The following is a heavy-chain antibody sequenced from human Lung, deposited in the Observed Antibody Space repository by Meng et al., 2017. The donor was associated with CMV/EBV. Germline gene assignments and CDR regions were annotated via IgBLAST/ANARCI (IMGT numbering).Heavy chain of an antibody. CDR1: GYTFAGHY. J-gene: IGHJ4*02. CDR3: ARDDNWGPDY. V-gene: IGHV1-2*02. D-gene: IGHD7-27*01. CDR2: IHYDTGET. Sequence: ASVXVSCKTSGYTFAGHYLHWLRQAPGQGLEWMAWIHYDTGETNYAQNFHGRVTVTRDTSITTVYMELRSLRPDDMAMYYCARDDNWGPDYWGQGTLVTVSS.